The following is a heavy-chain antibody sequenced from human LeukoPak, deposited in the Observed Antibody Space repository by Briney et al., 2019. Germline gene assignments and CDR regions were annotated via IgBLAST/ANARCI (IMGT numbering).Heavy chain of an antibody. V-gene: IGHV1-2*02. CDR1: GYTFTGYY. D-gene: IGHD3-16*02. CDR3: ARGVGHYDYVWGNYRLGSYFDY. J-gene: IGHJ4*02. CDR2: INPNSGGT. Sequence: ASVKVSCKASGYTFTGYYMHWVRQAPGQGLEWMGWINPNSGGTNYAQKFQGRVTMTRDTSISTAYMELSRLRSDDTAVYYCARGVGHYDYVWGNYRLGSYFDYWGQGTLVTVSS.